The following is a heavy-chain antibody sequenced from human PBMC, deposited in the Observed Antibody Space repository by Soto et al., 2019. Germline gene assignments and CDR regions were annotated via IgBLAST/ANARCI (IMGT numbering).Heavy chain of an antibody. Sequence: QVQLVQSGAEVKKPGASVKVSCKASGYTFTSYGISWVRQAPGQGLEWMGWISAYNGNTNYAQKLQGRVTMTTDTSTSTAYMELRSLRSDDTAVYYCAIDLVGDYIWRYNWFDPWGQGTLVTVSS. D-gene: IGHD4-17*01. J-gene: IGHJ5*02. CDR1: GYTFTSYG. CDR2: ISAYNGNT. CDR3: AIDLVGDYIWRYNWFDP. V-gene: IGHV1-18*01.